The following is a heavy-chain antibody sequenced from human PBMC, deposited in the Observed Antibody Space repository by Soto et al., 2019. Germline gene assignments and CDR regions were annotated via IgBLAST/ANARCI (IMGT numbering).Heavy chain of an antibody. CDR2: ISGSGGNA. V-gene: IGHV3-23*01. CDR1: GFTFSSYT. CDR3: AKDGASGSYPPYYYFGMDV. D-gene: IGHD1-26*01. J-gene: IGHJ6*02. Sequence: GGSLRLSCAASGFTFSSYTMSWVRQAPGKGLEWVSTISGSGGNAYYADSVKGRFSISRDNSKNTLRLQMNSLRADDTAVYYCAKDGASGSYPPYYYFGMDVWGQGTTVTVSS.